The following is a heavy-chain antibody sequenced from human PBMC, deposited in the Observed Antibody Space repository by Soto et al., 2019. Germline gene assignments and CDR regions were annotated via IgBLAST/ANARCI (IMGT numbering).Heavy chain of an antibody. D-gene: IGHD4-4*01. CDR3: ARDKGETYCNPCSYYRDV. CDR1: GFTFSSYG. Sequence: QVQLVESGGGVVQPGRSLRLSCAASGFTFSSYGMHWVRQAPGKGLEWVAGIWYDGSNKYYADSVKGRFTISRDNSKNTLYLQMNSLRAEDTAVYYCARDKGETYCNPCSYYRDVWGKGTTVTVSS. J-gene: IGHJ6*03. V-gene: IGHV3-33*01. CDR2: IWYDGSNK.